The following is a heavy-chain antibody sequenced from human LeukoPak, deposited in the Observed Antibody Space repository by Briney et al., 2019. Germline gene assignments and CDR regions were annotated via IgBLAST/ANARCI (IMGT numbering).Heavy chain of an antibody. Sequence: PSETLSLTCTVSGGSISSGDYYWSWIRQPPGKVLEWIGYIYYSGSTYYNPSLNSRVTISLDTSKNQFSLKLTSVTTADTAVYYCARPGSSTTFIGTFDIWGQGTMVTVSS. CDR1: GGSISSGDYY. CDR2: IYYSGST. J-gene: IGHJ3*02. D-gene: IGHD2-2*01. CDR3: ARPGSSTTFIGTFDI. V-gene: IGHV4-30-4*08.